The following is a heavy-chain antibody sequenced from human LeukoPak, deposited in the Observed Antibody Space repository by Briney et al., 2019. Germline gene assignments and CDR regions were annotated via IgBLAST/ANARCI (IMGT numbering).Heavy chain of an antibody. CDR2: ISPNSGDT. CDR3: ARTPPGGDVDH. Sequence: ASVKVSCKGSGYTFTSYDINWVRQATGQGLEWVGWISPNSGDTGYAQNFQGRITITRNTPLSTVYMELNSLRSDDTAVYYCARTPPGGDVDHWGEGTLVTVSS. D-gene: IGHD3-16*01. J-gene: IGHJ4*02. V-gene: IGHV1-8*01. CDR1: GYTFTSYD.